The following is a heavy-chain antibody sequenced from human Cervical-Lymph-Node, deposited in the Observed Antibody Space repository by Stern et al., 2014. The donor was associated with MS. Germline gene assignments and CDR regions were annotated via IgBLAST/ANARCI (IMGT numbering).Heavy chain of an antibody. CDR2: INPSGGTT. D-gene: IGHD2-2*01. CDR1: GYTFTNYY. J-gene: IGHJ6*02. V-gene: IGHV1-46*03. CDR3: ARPPTYCTSSSCPFYFFYNMDV. Sequence: QLVQSGAEVKKPGASVKVSCKASGYTFTNYYIHWVRQAPGQGLEWMGIINPSGGTTSYAQKFQGRVSMTKDTSTSTVYMELSSLRSEDTAIYYCARPPTYCTSSSCPFYFFYNMDVWGQGTTVTVSS.